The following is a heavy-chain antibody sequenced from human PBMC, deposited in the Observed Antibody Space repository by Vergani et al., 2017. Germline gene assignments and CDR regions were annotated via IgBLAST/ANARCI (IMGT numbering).Heavy chain of an antibody. Sequence: DVELLESGGALVQPGGSLRLSCAASGFRFSNYAMSWVRQAPGKGLEWVAAIASSGTITYYSDSVKSRFTVSRDNSQNTRFLQVSSLRAEDTARYYCAKGGTITIFGSVDYYWGQGTLVTVSS. CDR2: IASSGTIT. CDR3: AKGGTITIFGSVDYY. D-gene: IGHD3-3*01. V-gene: IGHV3-23*01. CDR1: GFRFSNYA. J-gene: IGHJ4*02.